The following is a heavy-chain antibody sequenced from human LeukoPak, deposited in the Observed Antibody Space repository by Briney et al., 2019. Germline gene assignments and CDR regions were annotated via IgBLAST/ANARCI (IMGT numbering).Heavy chain of an antibody. V-gene: IGHV3-23*01. CDR2: ISGSGGST. CDR3: AKEASDYYYYYGMDV. Sequence: GGSLRLSCAASGFTFSSYATSWVRQAPGKGLEWVSAISGSGGSTYYADSVKGRFTISRDNSKNTLHLQMNSLRAEDTAVYYCAKEASDYYYYYGMDVWGQGTTVTVSS. CDR1: GFTFSSYA. J-gene: IGHJ6*02.